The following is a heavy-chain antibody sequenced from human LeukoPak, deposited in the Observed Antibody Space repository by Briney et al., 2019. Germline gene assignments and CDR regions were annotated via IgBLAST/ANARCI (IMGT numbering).Heavy chain of an antibody. Sequence: GGSLRLSCAASGFTFSSYGMHWVRQAPGKGLEWVAVISYDGSNKYYADSVKGRFTISRDNSKNTLYLQMNSLRAEDTAVYYCARVAYGSGSYYGPFDYWGQGTLVTVSS. CDR3: ARVAYGSGSYYGPFDY. D-gene: IGHD3-10*01. CDR1: GFTFSSYG. CDR2: ISYDGSNK. J-gene: IGHJ4*02. V-gene: IGHV3-30*03.